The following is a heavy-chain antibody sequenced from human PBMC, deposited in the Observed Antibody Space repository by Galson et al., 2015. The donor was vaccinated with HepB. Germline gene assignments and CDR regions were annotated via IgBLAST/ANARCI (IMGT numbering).Heavy chain of an antibody. D-gene: IGHD3-3*01. V-gene: IGHV3-21*01. CDR2: ISSSSSYI. Sequence: SLRLSCAASGFTFSSYSMNWVRQAPGKGLEWVSSISSSSSYIYYADSVKGRFTISRDNAKNSLYLQMNSLRAEDTAVYYCARDRALALPRPITIFGVNPSPAFDIWGQGTMVTVSS. CDR3: ARDRALALPRPITIFGVNPSPAFDI. CDR1: GFTFSSYS. J-gene: IGHJ3*02.